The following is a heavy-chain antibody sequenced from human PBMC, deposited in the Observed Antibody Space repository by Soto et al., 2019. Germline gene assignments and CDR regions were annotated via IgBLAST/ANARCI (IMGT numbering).Heavy chain of an antibody. V-gene: IGHV2-5*02. CDR2: IYWDDDK. CDR1: GFSLSTSGGG. J-gene: IGHJ4*02. D-gene: IGHD6-6*01. Sequence: QITLKESGPTLVKPTQTLTLTCTFSGFSLSTSGGGVGWIRQLPGKDLEWLALIYWDDDKRDSPFLKSRLTITKDTSKNQVVLTMTNMDPVDTATYYCAHSPYSSSSYYFDYWGQGTLVPVSS. CDR3: AHSPYSSSSYYFDY.